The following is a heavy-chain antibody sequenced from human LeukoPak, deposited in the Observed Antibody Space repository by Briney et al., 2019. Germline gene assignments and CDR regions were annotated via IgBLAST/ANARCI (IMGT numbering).Heavy chain of an antibody. J-gene: IGHJ4*02. D-gene: IGHD3-10*01. V-gene: IGHV3-11*01. Sequence: GRSLRLSSLASRFTFSDYYMSWNRQAPGEWREWVSYISSSGSTIYYADSVKGRFTISRDNAKNSLYLQMNSLRAEDTAVYYCAREGGSGSYFDYWGQGTLVTVSS. CDR2: ISSSGSTI. CDR3: AREGGSGSYFDY. CDR1: RFTFSDYY.